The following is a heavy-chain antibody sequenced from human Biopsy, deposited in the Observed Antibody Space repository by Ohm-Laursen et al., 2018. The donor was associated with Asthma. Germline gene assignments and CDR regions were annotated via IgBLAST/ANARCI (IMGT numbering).Heavy chain of an antibody. V-gene: IGHV1-69*13. J-gene: IGHJ6*02. CDR2: IIPMYGVP. D-gene: IGHD3-16*01. CDR1: GGNVRSYG. CDR3: ARVDAIMISGDFYFYSGIDL. Sequence: SVKPSCKAYGGNVRSYGFNWGRQAPGQGLEWMGGIIPMYGVPKVAQKFQGRVTITADESTSTAYMEMSGLRSEDTAVYYCARVDAIMISGDFYFYSGIDLWGQGTTVRVSS.